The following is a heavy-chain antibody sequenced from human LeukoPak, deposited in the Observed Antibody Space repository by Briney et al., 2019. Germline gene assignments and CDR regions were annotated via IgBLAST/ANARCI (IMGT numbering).Heavy chain of an antibody. D-gene: IGHD3-3*01. V-gene: IGHV3-15*01. Sequence: PGGSLRLSCAASGFIFSSAWMSWVRQAPGKGLEWVGHIKIKTDGGTTDYAAPVKGRFTISRDDSKNTVYLQMNSLKTEDTAVYYCTTTHYNFGDLDHWGQGALVTVSS. CDR2: IKIKTDGGTT. CDR1: GFIFSSAW. CDR3: TTTHYNFGDLDH. J-gene: IGHJ4*02.